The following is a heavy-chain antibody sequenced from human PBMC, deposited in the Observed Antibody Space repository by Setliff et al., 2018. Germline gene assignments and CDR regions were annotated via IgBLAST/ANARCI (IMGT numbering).Heavy chain of an antibody. D-gene: IGHD6-19*01. CDR1: GFTFSNSG. J-gene: IGHJ4*02. CDR3: AKDSPLGGWYGSFDY. CDR2: IYYDGSNK. V-gene: IGHV3-30*02. Sequence: GGSLRLSCAASGFTFSNSGMHWVRQTPGKGLEWVAFIYYDGSNKYYADSVKGRFTISRDNSKNTLYLQMNSLRAEDTAVYYCAKDSPLGGWYGSFDYWGQGTLVTVSS.